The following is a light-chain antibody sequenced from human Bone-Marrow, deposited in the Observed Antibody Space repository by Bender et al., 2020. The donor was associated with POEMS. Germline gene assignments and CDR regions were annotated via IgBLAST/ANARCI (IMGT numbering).Light chain of an antibody. CDR3: QTWGSGIWV. Sequence: QLVVTQSPSASASLGASVKLTCTLSSGHSSYAIAWHQQQPEKGPRYLMKVNNDGSHNKGDGIPDRFSGSRSGAERYLTISSLQSEDEADYYCQTWGSGIWVFGGGTKLTVL. CDR1: SGHSSYA. V-gene: IGLV4-69*02. J-gene: IGLJ3*02. CDR2: VNNDGSH.